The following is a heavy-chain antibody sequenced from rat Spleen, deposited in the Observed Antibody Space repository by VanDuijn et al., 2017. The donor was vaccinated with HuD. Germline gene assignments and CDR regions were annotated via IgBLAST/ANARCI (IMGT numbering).Heavy chain of an antibody. J-gene: IGHJ2*01. V-gene: IGHV5S13*01. Sequence: EVQLVESGGGLVQPGRSLKLSCAASGFTFSDYVMAWVRQAPTKGLEWVASISTGGGNTYYRDSVRGRFTISSDDAKTTLYLQMDSLRSEDTATYYCARRHYGYTDYFDYWGQGVMVTVSS. D-gene: IGHD1-9*01. CDR3: ARRHYGYTDYFDY. CDR1: GFTFSDYV. CDR2: ISTGGGNT.